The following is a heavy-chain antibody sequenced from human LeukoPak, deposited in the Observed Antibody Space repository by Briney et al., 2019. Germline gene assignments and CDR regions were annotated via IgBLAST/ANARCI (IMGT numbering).Heavy chain of an antibody. J-gene: IGHJ4*02. V-gene: IGHV3-66*02. D-gene: IGHD6-13*01. CDR1: GFTVSSNY. CDR2: IYSGGST. Sequence: GGSLRLSCAAPGFTVSSNYMSWVRQAPGKGLEWVSVIYSGGSTYYADSVKGRFTISRDNSKNTLYLQMNSLRAEDTAVYYCAKDLGQQLATPDYWGQGTLVTVSS. CDR3: AKDLGQQLATPDY.